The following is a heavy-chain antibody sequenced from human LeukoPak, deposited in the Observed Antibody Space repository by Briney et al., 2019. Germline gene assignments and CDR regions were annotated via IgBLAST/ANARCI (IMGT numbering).Heavy chain of an antibody. CDR1: GYTFTSYD. J-gene: IGHJ5*02. D-gene: IGHD5-12*01. V-gene: IGHV1-8*01. Sequence: ASVKVSCKASGYTFTSYDINWVRQATGQGLEWMGWMDPNSGNTGYAQKFQGRLTMTTDTSTSTAYMELRSLRSDDTAVYYCARGARYSGYDMRSFDPWGQGTLVTVSS. CDR2: MDPNSGNT. CDR3: ARGARYSGYDMRSFDP.